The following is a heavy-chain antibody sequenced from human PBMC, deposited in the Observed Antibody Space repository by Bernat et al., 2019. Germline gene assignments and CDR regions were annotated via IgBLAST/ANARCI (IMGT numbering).Heavy chain of an antibody. J-gene: IGHJ3*02. CDR3: ASGRITMIVVDPGAFDI. CDR1: GYTFTSYG. Sequence: QVQLVQSGAEVKKPGASVKVSCKASGYTFTSYGISWVRQAPGQGLEWMGWISAYNGNTNYAQKLQGRVTMTTDTSTSTAYMDLRSLRSDDTAVYYCASGRITMIVVDPGAFDIWGQGTMVTVSS. CDR2: ISAYNGNT. V-gene: IGHV1-18*01. D-gene: IGHD3-22*01.